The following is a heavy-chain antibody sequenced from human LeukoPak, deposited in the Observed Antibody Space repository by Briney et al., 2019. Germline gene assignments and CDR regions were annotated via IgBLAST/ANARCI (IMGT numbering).Heavy chain of an antibody. Sequence: SHTLSLTCTVSGGSISSGGYYWSWIRQHPGKGLEWIGYIYYSGSTYYNPSLKSRVTISVDTSKNQFSLKLSSVTAADTAVYYCARGSSSGYFDYWGQGTLVTVSS. J-gene: IGHJ4*02. CDR1: GGSISSGGYY. CDR2: IYYSGST. CDR3: ARGSSSGYFDY. V-gene: IGHV4-31*03. D-gene: IGHD3-22*01.